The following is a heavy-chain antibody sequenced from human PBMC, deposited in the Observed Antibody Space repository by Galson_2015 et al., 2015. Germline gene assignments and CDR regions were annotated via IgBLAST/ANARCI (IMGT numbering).Heavy chain of an antibody. CDR3: ARGSSSGWCDS. CDR1: RDSISRYDYY. J-gene: IGHJ5*01. Sequence: TLSLTCTVSRDSISRYDYYWSWIRQPPGKGLEWIGYIYYGGSTYYNPSLKSRVTISVDTSKNQFSLKLSSVTAADTAVYYCARGSSSGWCDSWGQGTLVTVSS. D-gene: IGHD6-19*01. V-gene: IGHV4-30-4*08. CDR2: IYYGGST.